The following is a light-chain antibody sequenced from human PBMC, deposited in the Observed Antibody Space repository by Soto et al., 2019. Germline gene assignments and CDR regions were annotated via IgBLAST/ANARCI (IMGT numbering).Light chain of an antibody. CDR1: SGNSSYA. CDR3: QTWGTGIHVV. CDR2: LNSDGSH. V-gene: IGLV4-69*01. J-gene: IGLJ2*01. Sequence: QPVLTQSPSASASLGASVKLTCTLSSGNSSYAIAWHQQQPEKGPRYLMKLNSDGSHSKGDGIPDRFSGSSSGAERYLTIYSLQSEDEADYYCQTWGTGIHVVFGGGTKLTVL.